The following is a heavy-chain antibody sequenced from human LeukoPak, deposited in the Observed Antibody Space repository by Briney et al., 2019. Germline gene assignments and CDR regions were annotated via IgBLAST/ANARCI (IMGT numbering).Heavy chain of an antibody. J-gene: IGHJ5*02. CDR2: IYPGDSDT. CDR1: GYSFTSYW. V-gene: IGHV5-51*01. Sequence: GESLKISCQGSGYSFTSYWIGWVRQMPGKGLEWMGIIYPGDSDTRYSPSFQGQVTISADKSISTAYLQWSSLKASDTAMYYCARRTYYYDSSGYRVGRWFDPWGQGTLVTVSS. D-gene: IGHD3-22*01. CDR3: ARRTYYYDSSGYRVGRWFDP.